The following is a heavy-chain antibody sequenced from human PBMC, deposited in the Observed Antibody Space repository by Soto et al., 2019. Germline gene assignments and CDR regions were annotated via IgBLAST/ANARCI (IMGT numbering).Heavy chain of an antibody. CDR2: ISSSSSYI. Sequence: GGSLRLSCAASGFTFSSYSMNWVRQAPGKGLEWVSSISSSSSYIYYADSVKGRFTISRDNAKNSLYLQMNSLRAEDTAVYYCARQSTIFLPLSPQYYFDYWGQGTLVTVSS. CDR1: GFTFSSYS. D-gene: IGHD3-9*01. CDR3: ARQSTIFLPLSPQYYFDY. J-gene: IGHJ4*02. V-gene: IGHV3-21*01.